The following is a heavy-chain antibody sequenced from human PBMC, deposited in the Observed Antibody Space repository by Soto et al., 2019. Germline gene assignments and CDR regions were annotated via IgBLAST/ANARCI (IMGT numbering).Heavy chain of an antibody. V-gene: IGHV4-34*01. D-gene: IGHD6-13*01. J-gene: IGHJ2*01. Sequence: QVQLQQWGAGLLKPSETLSLTCAVYGGSFSGYYWSWIRQPPGKGLEWIGEINHSGSTNYNPSLKSRVTISVDTSKNQFSLKLSSVTAADTAVYYCARGKIAAAGRYFALWGRGTLVTVSS. CDR3: ARGKIAAAGRYFAL. CDR1: GGSFSGYY. CDR2: INHSGST.